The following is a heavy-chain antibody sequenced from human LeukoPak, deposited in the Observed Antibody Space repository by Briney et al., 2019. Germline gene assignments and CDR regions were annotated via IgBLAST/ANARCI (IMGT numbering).Heavy chain of an antibody. Sequence: GASVKVSCKASGYTFTDYYMHWVQQAPGKGLEWMGRVDPEDGETIYAEKFQGRVTITADTSTDTAYMELSSLRSEDTAVYYCATPPSYDYYDSSGYYHYWGQGTLVTVSS. CDR1: GYTFTDYY. CDR2: VDPEDGET. V-gene: IGHV1-69-2*01. J-gene: IGHJ4*02. D-gene: IGHD3-22*01. CDR3: ATPPSYDYYDSSGYYHY.